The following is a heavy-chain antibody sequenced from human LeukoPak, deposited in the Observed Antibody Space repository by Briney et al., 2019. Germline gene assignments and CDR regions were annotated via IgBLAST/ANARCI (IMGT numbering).Heavy chain of an antibody. J-gene: IGHJ5*02. CDR3: ARDSGTTGEVKFDP. V-gene: IGHV4-4*07. D-gene: IGHD3-10*01. Sequence: SETLSLTCTVSGGSISSYYWSWIRQPAGKGLEWIGRIYSRVTTYNPSLKSRVTMSADTSRNHVSMTLNSVTAADTAVYYCARDSGTTGEVKFDPWGQGTLVTVSS. CDR2: IYSRVT. CDR1: GGSISSYY.